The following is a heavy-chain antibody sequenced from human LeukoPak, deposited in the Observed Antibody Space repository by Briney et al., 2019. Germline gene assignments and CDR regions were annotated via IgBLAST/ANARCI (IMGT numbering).Heavy chain of an antibody. Sequence: GGSLRLSCAASGFTFSSYEMNWVRQAPGKGLEWVSYISSSGSTIYYADSVKGRFTISRDNAKNSLYLQMNSLRAEDTAFYYCARVPITLVRGAGYFDYWGQGTLVTVSS. D-gene: IGHD3-10*01. V-gene: IGHV3-48*03. CDR1: GFTFSSYE. CDR2: ISSSGSTI. J-gene: IGHJ4*02. CDR3: ARVPITLVRGAGYFDY.